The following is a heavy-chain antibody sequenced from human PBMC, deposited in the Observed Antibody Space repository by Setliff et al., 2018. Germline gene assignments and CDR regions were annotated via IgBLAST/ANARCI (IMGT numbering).Heavy chain of an antibody. D-gene: IGHD3-22*01. CDR3: ARDSREYYFDY. V-gene: IGHV2-70*04. J-gene: IGHJ4*02. CDR2: VDWDDGK. Sequence: VSGPTLVNPTQTLTLTCTYSGFSFGISGMRLSWIRQAPGKALEWLARVDWDDGKFYSTSLATRLTISKDTFKNQVILTMTNMDPADTATYFCARDSREYYFDYWGQGIQVTVSS. CDR1: GFSFGISGMR.